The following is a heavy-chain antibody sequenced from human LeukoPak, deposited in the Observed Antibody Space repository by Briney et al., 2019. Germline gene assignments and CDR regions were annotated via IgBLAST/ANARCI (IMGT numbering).Heavy chain of an antibody. CDR1: GYTFTSYG. D-gene: IGHD6-19*01. Sequence: RASVKVSCKASGYTFTSYGISWVRQAPGQGLEWMGWISAYNGNTNYAQKLQGRVTMTTDTSTGTAYMELRSLRSDDTAVYYCAREGSGWYGHYFDYWGQGTLVTVSS. V-gene: IGHV1-18*01. CDR3: AREGSGWYGHYFDY. CDR2: ISAYNGNT. J-gene: IGHJ4*02.